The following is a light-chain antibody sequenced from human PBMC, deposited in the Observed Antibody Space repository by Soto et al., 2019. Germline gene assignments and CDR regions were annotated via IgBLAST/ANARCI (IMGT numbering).Light chain of an antibody. CDR3: SSYTTSNTRQIV. V-gene: IGLV2-14*02. CDR2: EGS. Sequence: QSALTQPASVSGSPGQSITISCTGTSSDVGSYNLVSWYQQHPGKAPKLMIYEGSKRPSGVSNRFSGSKSGNTASLTISGLQPEDEADSYCSSYTTSNTRQIVFGTGTKVTV. CDR1: SSDVGSYNL. J-gene: IGLJ1*01.